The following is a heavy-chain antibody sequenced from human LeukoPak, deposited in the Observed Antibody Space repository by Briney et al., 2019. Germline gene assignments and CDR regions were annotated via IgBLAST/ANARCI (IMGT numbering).Heavy chain of an antibody. D-gene: IGHD2-2*01. V-gene: IGHV1-24*01. CDR3: ATGDPNRIVVVPAAMRDYYYYMDV. J-gene: IGHJ6*03. CDR2: FDAEDGET. CDR1: GYTLTELS. Sequence: GASVKVSCKVSGYTLTELSMHWVRQAPGKGLEWMGGFDAEDGETIYAQKFQGRVTMTEDTSTDTAYMELSSLRSEDTAVYYCATGDPNRIVVVPAAMRDYYYYMDVWGKGTTVTVSS.